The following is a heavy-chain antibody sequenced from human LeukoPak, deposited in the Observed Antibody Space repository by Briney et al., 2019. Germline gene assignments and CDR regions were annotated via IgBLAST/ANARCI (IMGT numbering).Heavy chain of an antibody. CDR3: ARAEVVGAHLRSGYFQH. CDR2: IYTSGST. Sequence: PSETLSLTCTVSGGSISSSSYYWSWIRQPAGKGLEWIGRIYTSGSTNYNPSLKSRVTISVDTSKNQFSLKLSSVTAADTAVYYCARAEVVGAHLRSGYFQHWGQGTLVIVSS. D-gene: IGHD1-26*01. J-gene: IGHJ1*01. CDR1: GGSISSSSYY. V-gene: IGHV4-61*02.